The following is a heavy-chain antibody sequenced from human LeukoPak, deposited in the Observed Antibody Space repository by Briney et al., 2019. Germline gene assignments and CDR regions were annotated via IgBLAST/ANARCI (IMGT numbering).Heavy chain of an antibody. CDR1: GYTFTGYY. CDR3: ARGSEYQLLFEDY. V-gene: IGHV1-2*02. D-gene: IGHD2-2*01. J-gene: IGHJ4*02. Sequence: ASVKVSCKASGYTFTGYYTHWVRQAPGQGLEWMGWINPNSGGTNYAQKFQGRVTMTRDTSISTAYMELSRLRSDDTAVYYCARGSEYQLLFEDYWGQGTLVTVSS. CDR2: INPNSGGT.